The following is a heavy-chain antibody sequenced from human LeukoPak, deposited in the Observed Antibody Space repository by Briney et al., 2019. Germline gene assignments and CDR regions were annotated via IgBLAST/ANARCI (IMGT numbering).Heavy chain of an antibody. Sequence: GSLRLSCAAFGFTFSSYSMNWIRQPPGKGLEWIGSIYYSGSTYYNPSLKSRVTISVDTSKNQFSLKLSSVTAADTAVYYCAREDYYDSSGYYSGGYWGQGTLVTVPS. V-gene: IGHV4-39*07. D-gene: IGHD3-22*01. CDR2: IYYSGST. CDR3: AREDYYDSSGYYSGGY. J-gene: IGHJ4*02. CDR1: GFTFSSYS.